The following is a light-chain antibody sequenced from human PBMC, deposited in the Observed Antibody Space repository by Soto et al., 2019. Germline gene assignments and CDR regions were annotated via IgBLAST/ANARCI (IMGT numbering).Light chain of an antibody. Sequence: QSALTQPASVSGSPGQSITISCTGSSSDVGSNNLVSWYQQHPGKAPQFMIYEGSKRHPGISNRFSGSKSGNTASLTISGLQAEDEADYYCCSYAGTTTFVFGGGTKLTVL. CDR1: SSDVGSNNL. CDR2: EGS. CDR3: CSYAGTTTFV. V-gene: IGLV2-23*01. J-gene: IGLJ2*01.